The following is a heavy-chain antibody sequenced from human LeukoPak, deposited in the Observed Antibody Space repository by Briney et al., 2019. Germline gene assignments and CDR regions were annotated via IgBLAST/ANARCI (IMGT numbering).Heavy chain of an antibody. CDR1: GFTFSSYA. CDR3: AKEDSSVPRKYFQH. V-gene: IGHV3-23*01. J-gene: IGHJ1*01. Sequence: GGTLRLSCAASGFTFSSYAKSWVRQAPGKRLEWVSAVSGSGGSTYYADSVKGRFTISRDNSKNTLYLQMNSLRAEDTAVYYCAKEDSSVPRKYFQHWGQGTLGTVSS. D-gene: IGHD3-22*01. CDR2: VSGSGGST.